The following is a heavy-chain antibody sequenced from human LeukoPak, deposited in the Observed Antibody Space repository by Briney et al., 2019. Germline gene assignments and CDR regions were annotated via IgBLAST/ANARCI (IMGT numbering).Heavy chain of an antibody. V-gene: IGHV4-59*01. J-gene: IGHJ3*02. D-gene: IGHD3-10*01. CDR3: ARDLGSKSI. CDR1: GGSISSYY. Sequence: SENLSLTCTVSGGSISSYYWSWIRQPPGKGLEWIGYIYYSGSTNYNPSLKSRVTISVDTSKNQFSLKLSSVTAADTAVYYCARDLGSKSIWGQGTMVTVSS. CDR2: IYYSGST.